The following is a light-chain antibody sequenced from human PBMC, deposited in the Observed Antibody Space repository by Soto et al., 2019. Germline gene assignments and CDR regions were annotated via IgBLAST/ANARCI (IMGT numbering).Light chain of an antibody. CDR1: QTIDIW. V-gene: IGKV1-5*03. J-gene: IGKJ1*01. CDR2: KAS. CDR3: QQYHIYSGT. Sequence: DIQMTQSPSTLSASVGDRVTITCRASQTIDIWLAWYQQRPGKPPNLLIYKASTLASGVPSRFSGSGSGTEFTLTINSLQPDDFATYYCQQYHIYSGTFGQGTKVDIK.